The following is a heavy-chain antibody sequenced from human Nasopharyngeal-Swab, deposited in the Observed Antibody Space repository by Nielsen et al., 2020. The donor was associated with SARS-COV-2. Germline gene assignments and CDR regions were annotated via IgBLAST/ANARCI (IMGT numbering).Heavy chain of an antibody. J-gene: IGHJ4*02. V-gene: IGHV3-73*01. CDR3: TTDYYFDY. CDR2: IDDKDHNYAT. Sequence: GESLKISCAASGFVFSGSAMHWVRQASGQGLEWIGRIDDKDHNYATVYAASLKGRFTISRDDSVNTAYLQMDSLNTEDTALYYCTTDYYFDYWGQGTLVTVSS. CDR1: GFVFSGSA.